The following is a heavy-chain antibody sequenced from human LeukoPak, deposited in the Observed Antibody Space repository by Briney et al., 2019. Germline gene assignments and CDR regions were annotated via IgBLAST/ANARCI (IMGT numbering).Heavy chain of an antibody. J-gene: IGHJ4*02. D-gene: IGHD3-22*01. CDR2: ISGSGGST. CDR3: AKSHPVTMIVVVISYFDY. CDR1: GFTFSSYS. Sequence: LTGGSLRLSCAASGFTFSSYSMNWVRQAPGKGLEWVSAISGSGGSTYYADSVKGRFTISRDNSKNTLYLQMNSLRAEDTAVYYCAKSHPVTMIVVVISYFDYWGQGTLVTVSS. V-gene: IGHV3-23*01.